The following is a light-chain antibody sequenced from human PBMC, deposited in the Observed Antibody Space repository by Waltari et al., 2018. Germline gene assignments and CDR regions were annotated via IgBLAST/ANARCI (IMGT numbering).Light chain of an antibody. V-gene: IGKV3-15*01. CDR1: QNIDNN. J-gene: IGKJ4*01. CDR2: GAS. Sequence: VMTQYPAALSVSLGERVTLSCKASQNIDNNLAWYQQKPGQSPRLLIYGASTRATGVPARFSGSGSGTEFTLTISSLQSEDCAVFYCQQYNRWPPLTFGGGTKVEIK. CDR3: QQYNRWPPLT.